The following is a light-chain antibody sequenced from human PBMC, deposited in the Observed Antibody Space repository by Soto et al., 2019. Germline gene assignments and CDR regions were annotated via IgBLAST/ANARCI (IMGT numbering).Light chain of an antibody. Sequence: EIVLTQSPATLSLSPGERATLSCRASQSVSRYLAWYQQKPGQAPRLLIYDASNRATCIPTRFSGSGSATHFTLTISSLEPEDFAVYYCQQRSNWPPYTFGQGTKLEIK. V-gene: IGKV3-11*01. CDR1: QSVSRY. CDR2: DAS. J-gene: IGKJ2*01. CDR3: QQRSNWPPYT.